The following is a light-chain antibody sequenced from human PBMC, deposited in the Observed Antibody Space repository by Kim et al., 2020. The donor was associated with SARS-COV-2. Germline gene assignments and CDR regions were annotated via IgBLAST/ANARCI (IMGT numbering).Light chain of an antibody. Sequence: ASGGDRVTITCRASQSISSYLNWYQQKPGKAPKLLIYAASSLQSGVPSRFSGSGSGTDFTLTISSLQPEDFATYYCQQSYSTPQTFGPGTKVDIK. J-gene: IGKJ3*01. CDR3: QQSYSTPQT. CDR2: AAS. CDR1: QSISSY. V-gene: IGKV1-39*01.